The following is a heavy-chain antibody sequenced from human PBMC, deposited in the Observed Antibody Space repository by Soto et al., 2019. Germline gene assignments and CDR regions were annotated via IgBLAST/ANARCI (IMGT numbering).Heavy chain of an antibody. Sequence: GESLKISCKGSGYSFTSYWIGWVRQMPGKGLEWMGIIYPGDSDTRYSPSFQGQVTISADKSISTAYLQWSSLKASDTAMYYCARHFFYVFGSGPNPYYYYVMDVWGKGTRVTVS. CDR1: GYSFTSYW. CDR2: IYPGDSDT. V-gene: IGHV5-51*01. CDR3: ARHFFYVFGSGPNPYYYYVMDV. D-gene: IGHD3-3*01. J-gene: IGHJ6*04.